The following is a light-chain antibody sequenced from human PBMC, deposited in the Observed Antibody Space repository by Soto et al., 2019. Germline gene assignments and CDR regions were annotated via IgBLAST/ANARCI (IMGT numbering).Light chain of an antibody. CDR2: KAS. J-gene: IGKJ1*01. CDR3: QQYNSFPT. Sequence: DIQMTQSPSTLSASVGDRVTITCRASQSISSWLAWYQQKPGKAPKLLIYKASSLESGVPSRFSGSGSGIEFTLTISSLQPDDFATYYCQQYNSFPTFGQGTNVEIK. CDR1: QSISSW. V-gene: IGKV1-5*03.